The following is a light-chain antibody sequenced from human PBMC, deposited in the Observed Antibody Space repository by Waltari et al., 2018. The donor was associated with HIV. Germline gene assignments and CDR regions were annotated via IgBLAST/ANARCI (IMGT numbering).Light chain of an antibody. Sequence: QSALTQPAPVSGSPGQSIPISCNGTSSNAGSDDLAAWYQQHPGEAPKLIIYTVTKRPSGVSNRFSGSKSGNTASLTISGLQAEDEADYCCCSCPRSGIRYVFGTGTKVTVL. CDR1: SSNAGSDDL. J-gene: IGLJ1*01. CDR3: CSCPRSGIRYV. V-gene: IGLV2-23*02. CDR2: TVT.